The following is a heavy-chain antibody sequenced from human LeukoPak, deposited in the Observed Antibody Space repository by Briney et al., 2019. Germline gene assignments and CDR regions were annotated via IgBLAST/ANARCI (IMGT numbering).Heavy chain of an antibody. CDR2: ISAYNGNT. J-gene: IGHJ3*02. CDR1: GYTFTSYG. Sequence: GASVKVSCKASGYTFTSYGISWVRQAPGQGLEWMGWISAYNGNTNYAQKLQGRVTMTTDTSTSTAYMELRSLRSDDTAVYYCARSTNYYGSGSYPERDAFDIWGQGTMVTVSS. CDR3: ARSTNYYGSGSYPERDAFDI. V-gene: IGHV1-18*01. D-gene: IGHD3-10*01.